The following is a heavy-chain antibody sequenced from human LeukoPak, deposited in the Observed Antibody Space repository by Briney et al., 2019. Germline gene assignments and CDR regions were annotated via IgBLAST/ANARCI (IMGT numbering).Heavy chain of an antibody. D-gene: IGHD3-10*01. CDR3: AREVGGSYYGPTDH. CDR2: IYYSGST. V-gene: IGHV4-59*01. CDR1: GGSISSYY. J-gene: IGHJ4*02. Sequence: SETLSLTCTVSGGSISSYYWSWIRQPPGKGLEWIGYIYYSGSTNYNPSLKSRVTISVDTSKNQFSLKLSSVTAADTAVYYCAREVGGSYYGPTDHWGQGTLVTVST.